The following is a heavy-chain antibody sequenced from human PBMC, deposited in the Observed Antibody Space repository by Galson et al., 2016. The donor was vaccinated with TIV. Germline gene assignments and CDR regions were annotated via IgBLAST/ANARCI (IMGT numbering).Heavy chain of an antibody. CDR3: ARWGWLPI. J-gene: IGHJ4*02. D-gene: IGHD3-16*01. V-gene: IGHV1-8*02. CDR2: MNPNSGKT. CDR1: GYTFTSYD. Sequence: SVKVSCKASGYTFTSYDINWVRQATGQGLEWMGWMNPNSGKTDYAQKFQGRVTMTRDTSISTAYMELSSLRSEDTAVYYCARWGWLPIWGQGTLVTVPS.